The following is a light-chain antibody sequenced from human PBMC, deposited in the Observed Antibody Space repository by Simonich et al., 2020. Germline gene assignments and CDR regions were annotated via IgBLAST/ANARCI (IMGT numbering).Light chain of an antibody. V-gene: IGLV6-57*03. CDR2: EDN. Sequence: NFMLTQPHSVSESPGKTVTISCTRSSGSIASNYVQWDQQRPCSAPTTVIYEDNQRPAGVPDRFSGSIDSSSNSASLTISGLKTEDEADYYCQSYDSSNWVFGGGTKLTVL. CDR1: SGSIASNY. J-gene: IGLJ3*02. CDR3: QSYDSSNWV.